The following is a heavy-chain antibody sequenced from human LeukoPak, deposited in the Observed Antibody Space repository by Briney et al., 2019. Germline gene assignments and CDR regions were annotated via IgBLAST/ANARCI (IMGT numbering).Heavy chain of an antibody. CDR1: GLSFRIYW. D-gene: IGHD1-26*01. Sequence: PGGSLRLSCIASGLSFRIYWMSWVRQAPGKGPEWVATIKEEGSEKYYVDSVKGRFTIFRDNAKNSLYLQMNSLRAEDTAVYYCAKDFRGATDYWGQGTLVTVSS. V-gene: IGHV3-7*01. CDR3: AKDFRGATDY. J-gene: IGHJ4*02. CDR2: IKEEGSEK.